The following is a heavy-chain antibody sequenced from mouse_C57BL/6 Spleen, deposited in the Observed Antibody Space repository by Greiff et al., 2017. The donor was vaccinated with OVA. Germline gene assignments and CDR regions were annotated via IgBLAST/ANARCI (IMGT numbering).Heavy chain of an antibody. J-gene: IGHJ2*01. CDR3: ARTPLLYGSSSYYFDY. V-gene: IGHV1-69*01. CDR2: IDPSDSYT. CDR1: GYTFTSYW. D-gene: IGHD1-1*01. Sequence: QVQLQQPGAELVMPGASVKLSCKASGYTFTSYWMHWVKQRPGQGLEWIGEIDPSDSYTNYNQKFKGKSTLTVDKSSSTAYMQLSSLTSEDSAVYYCARTPLLYGSSSYYFDYWGQGTTLTVSS.